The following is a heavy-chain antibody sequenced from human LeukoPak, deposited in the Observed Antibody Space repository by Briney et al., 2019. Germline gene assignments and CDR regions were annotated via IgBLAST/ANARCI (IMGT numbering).Heavy chain of an antibody. D-gene: IGHD6-19*01. V-gene: IGHV3-21*01. CDR1: GFTFSSYS. Sequence: PGGSLRLSCAASGFTFSSYSMNWVRKAPGKGLEWVSSISSSSSYIYYADSVKGRFTISRDNAKNSLYLQMNSLRAEDTAVYYCARDPRAYSSGWYDYYYYGMDVWGKGTTVTVSS. CDR2: ISSSSSYI. J-gene: IGHJ6*04. CDR3: ARDPRAYSSGWYDYYYYGMDV.